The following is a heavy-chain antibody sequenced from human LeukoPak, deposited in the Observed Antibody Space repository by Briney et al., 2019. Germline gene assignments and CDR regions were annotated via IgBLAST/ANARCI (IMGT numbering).Heavy chain of an antibody. Sequence: GVSLRLSCATSGFTFSTYGIHWVRQAPGKGLEWVAAIWPDGSYKYYADSVKGRFTISRDNSKNTVYLQMNTLRDEDTAVYYCARAVGPSDYWGQGTLVTVSS. D-gene: IGHD3-16*01. V-gene: IGHV3-33*01. J-gene: IGHJ4*02. CDR2: IWPDGSYK. CDR1: GFTFSTYG. CDR3: ARAVGPSDY.